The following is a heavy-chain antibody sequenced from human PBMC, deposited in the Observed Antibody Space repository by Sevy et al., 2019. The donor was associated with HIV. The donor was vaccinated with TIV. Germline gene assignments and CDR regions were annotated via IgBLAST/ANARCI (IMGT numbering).Heavy chain of an antibody. CDR3: AREGCTKPHDY. D-gene: IGHD2-8*01. CDR1: GFTFSKYS. CDR2: LCFGGGEV. V-gene: IGHV3-23*01. J-gene: IGHJ4*02. Sequence: GGSLRLSCAASGFTFSKYSMSWVRQPPGKGLEWVSTLCFGGGEVNYGDSVKGRFTISRDNSKSSVYLQMNNLRPEDTAVYYCAREGCTKPHDYWGQGTLVTVSS.